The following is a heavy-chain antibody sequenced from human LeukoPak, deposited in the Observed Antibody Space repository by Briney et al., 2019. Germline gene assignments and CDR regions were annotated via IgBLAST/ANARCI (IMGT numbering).Heavy chain of an antibody. J-gene: IGHJ6*02. D-gene: IGHD3-10*01. CDR2: VTASAGNT. V-gene: IGHV3-23*01. CDR3: ATWYYYGAGSTFKNCMDV. CDR1: GFSFSSYA. Sequence: HAWGSLRLSCAASGFSFSSYAMTWVRQAPGKGLEWVSAVTASAGNTSYADSVKGRFTISRDNSKNTLYLQVNSLRAEAAAVHYSATWYYYGAGSTFKNCMDVWGQGTTVTVSS.